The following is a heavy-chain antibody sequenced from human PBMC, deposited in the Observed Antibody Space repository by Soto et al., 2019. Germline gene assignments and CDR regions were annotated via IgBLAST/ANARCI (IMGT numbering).Heavy chain of an antibody. CDR2: ISGSGGST. J-gene: IGHJ6*02. Sequence: GALRLSCAAPGFTFSRYAMSWVRQAPGKGLEWVSAISGSGGSTYYADSVKGRCTISRDNAKNPLYLQMNSLRAEDTAAYYCWKKTRYTGSWLNYYFYGMDDWGQGTTVTVFS. CDR3: WKKTRYTGSWLNYYFYGMDD. D-gene: IGHD6-13*01. V-gene: IGHV3-23*01. CDR1: GFTFSRYA.